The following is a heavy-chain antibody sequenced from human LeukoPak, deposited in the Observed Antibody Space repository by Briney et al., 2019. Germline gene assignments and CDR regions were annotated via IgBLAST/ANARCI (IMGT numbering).Heavy chain of an antibody. CDR1: GYTLTELS. Sequence: ASVTVSFKVSGYTLTELSMHWVRQAPGKGVEWVGGFDPEDGETIYAQKFQGRVTMTEDTSTDTAYMELSSLRSEDTAVYYCATGGIGWYVFWGQGTLVTVSS. J-gene: IGHJ4*02. CDR3: ATGGIGWYVF. V-gene: IGHV1-24*01. D-gene: IGHD6-19*01. CDR2: FDPEDGET.